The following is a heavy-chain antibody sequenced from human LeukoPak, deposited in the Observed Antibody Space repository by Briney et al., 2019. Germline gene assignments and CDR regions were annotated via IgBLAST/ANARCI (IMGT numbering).Heavy chain of an antibody. CDR1: GYNFAKFG. J-gene: IGHJ4*02. Sequence: ASVKVSCTASGYNFAKFGIAWVRQAPGQGLEWMGWINTYNGNTKFAQQIQGRVTMTTDTSTSTVYMELRSLRSDDTAVYFCARDTPQHLKRYDFWGQGTQVTVSS. CDR2: INTYNGNT. CDR3: ARDTPQHLKRYDF. D-gene: IGHD6-13*01. V-gene: IGHV1-18*01.